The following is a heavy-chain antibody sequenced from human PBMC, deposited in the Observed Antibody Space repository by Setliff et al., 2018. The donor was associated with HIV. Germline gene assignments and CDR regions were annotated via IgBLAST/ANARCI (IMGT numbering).Heavy chain of an antibody. D-gene: IGHD3-3*01. CDR2: VSSSGST. V-gene: IGHV4-4*08. Sequence: PSETLSLTCSVSGTSMSSYYWTWIRQSPGRGLEWIGHVSSSGSTNYNPSLESRLTLSVDTSRNQLSLKLTSVTAADTAVYYCARPRTTSYNFWGEAFAIWGQGTVVTVSS. J-gene: IGHJ3*02. CDR3: ARPRTTSYNFWGEAFAI. CDR1: GTSMSSYY.